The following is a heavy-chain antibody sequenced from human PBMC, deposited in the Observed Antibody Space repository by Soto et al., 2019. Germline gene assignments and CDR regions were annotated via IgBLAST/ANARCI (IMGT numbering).Heavy chain of an antibody. J-gene: IGHJ1*01. CDR1: GYTFTGYY. CDR3: ARDSSSSSGRYFQH. Sequence: ASVNVSCKASGYTFTGYYMHWVRQAPGQGLEWMGWINPNSGGTNYAQKFQGWVTMTRDTSISTAYMELSRLRSDDTAVYYCARDSSSSSGRYFQHWGQGTLVTVSS. V-gene: IGHV1-2*04. CDR2: INPNSGGT. D-gene: IGHD6-6*01.